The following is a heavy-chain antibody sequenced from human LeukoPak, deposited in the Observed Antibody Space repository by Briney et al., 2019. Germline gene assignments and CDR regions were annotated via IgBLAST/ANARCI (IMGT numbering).Heavy chain of an antibody. J-gene: IGHJ4*02. V-gene: IGHV5-51*01. D-gene: IGHD3-22*01. CDR1: GYTFSNFW. CDR3: ARRNYYDSSGYYY. CDR2: IYPGDSDT. Sequence: GESLKISCKGSGYTFSNFWIGWVRQMPGKGLEWMGIIYPGDSDTRYSPSFQGQVTISADKSISTAYLQWSSLKASDTAMYYCARRNYYDSSGYYYWGQGTLVTVSS.